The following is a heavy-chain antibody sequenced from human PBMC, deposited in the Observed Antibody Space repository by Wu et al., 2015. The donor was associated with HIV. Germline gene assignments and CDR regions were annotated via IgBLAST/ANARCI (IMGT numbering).Heavy chain of an antibody. V-gene: IGHV1-46*01. Sequence: QVQLVQSGAEVKKPGASVKVSCKASGYTFINSYIHWVRQAPGQGLGWMGIISPSGGSTDYAQRFQGRVTLTRDTSTSTVYMKLTSLTSEDTAVYFCTRGPDFDYWG. J-gene: IGHJ4*01. CDR2: ISPSGGST. CDR1: GYTFINSY. CDR3: TRGPDFDY.